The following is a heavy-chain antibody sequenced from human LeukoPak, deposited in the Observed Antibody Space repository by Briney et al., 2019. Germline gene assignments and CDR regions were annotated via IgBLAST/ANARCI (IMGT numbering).Heavy chain of an antibody. J-gene: IGHJ4*02. V-gene: IGHV3-21*04. CDR3: TRLLAEGN. CDR1: GFTFSSYI. CDR2: ISSSTTYI. Sequence: GGSLRLSCAASGFTFSSYILNWVRQAPGKGLEWVSSISSSTTYIYYADSVKGRFTISRDDSKNTVYLQLNSLKAEDTAVYYCTRLLAEGNWGQGTLVTVSS.